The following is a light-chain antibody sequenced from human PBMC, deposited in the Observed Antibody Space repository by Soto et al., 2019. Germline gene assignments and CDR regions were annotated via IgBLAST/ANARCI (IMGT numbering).Light chain of an antibody. Sequence: EIVLTQSPGTLSLSPGERATLSCRARQSVSSSYLAWYQQKPGQAPRLLIYGASSRATGIPDRFSGSGSGTDFTLTISRLEPEDFAVYYCQQYGSSPVLTFGGGTKVEIK. CDR2: GAS. CDR1: QSVSSSY. CDR3: QQYGSSPVLT. V-gene: IGKV3-20*01. J-gene: IGKJ4*01.